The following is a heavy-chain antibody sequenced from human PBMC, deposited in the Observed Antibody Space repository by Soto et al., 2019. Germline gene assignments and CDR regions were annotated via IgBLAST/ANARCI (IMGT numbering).Heavy chain of an antibody. V-gene: IGHV3-53*02. CDR3: ARRIAAAGGNAFDI. J-gene: IGHJ3*02. D-gene: IGHD6-13*01. Sequence: EVQLVETGGGLIQPGGSLRLSCAASGFTVSSNYMSWVRQAPGKGLEWVSVIYSGGSTYHADSVKGRFTISRDNSKNTLYLQMNSLRAEDTAVYYCARRIAAAGGNAFDIWGQGTMVTVSS. CDR1: GFTVSSNY. CDR2: IYSGGST.